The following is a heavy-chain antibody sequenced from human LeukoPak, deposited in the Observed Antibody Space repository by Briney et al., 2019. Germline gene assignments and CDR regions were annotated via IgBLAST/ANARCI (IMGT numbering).Heavy chain of an antibody. CDR3: ARAPWYYYDSSGYYLDY. CDR2: IYYSGST. CDR1: GGSISSGGYY. V-gene: IGHV4-31*03. Sequence: SQTLSLTCTVSGGSISSGGYYWSWIRQHPGKGLEWIGYIYYSGSTYYNPSLKSRVTISVDTFKNQFSLKLSSVTAADTAVYYCARAPWYYYDSSGYYLDYWGQGTLVTVPS. J-gene: IGHJ4*02. D-gene: IGHD3-22*01.